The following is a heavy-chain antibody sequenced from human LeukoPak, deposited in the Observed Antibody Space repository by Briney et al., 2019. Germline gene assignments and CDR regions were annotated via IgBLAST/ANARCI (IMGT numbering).Heavy chain of an antibody. Sequence: SETLSLTCTVSGGSISSYYWSWVRQPPAEGLEWIGYIYYSGCTNYNPSLKSRVTISVDTSRNQFSLNLSSMTAADTAVYYCARLDRSGYEMGGTWFDPWGQGTLVTVSS. V-gene: IGHV4-59*08. J-gene: IGHJ5*02. D-gene: IGHD3-22*01. CDR3: ARLDRSGYEMGGTWFDP. CDR1: GGSISSYY. CDR2: IYYSGCT.